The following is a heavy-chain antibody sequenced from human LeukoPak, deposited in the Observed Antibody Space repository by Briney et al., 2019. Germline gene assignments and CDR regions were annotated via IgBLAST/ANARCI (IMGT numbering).Heavy chain of an antibody. D-gene: IGHD1-7*01. Sequence: GGSLRLSCAASGFNFDDYGMSWARQAPGKGLEWVSGINWNGGSTGYADSVKGRFTISRDNAKNSLYLQMNSLRAEDTALYYCARGMGNYVSFDYWGQGTLVTVSS. V-gene: IGHV3-20*04. CDR2: INWNGGST. J-gene: IGHJ4*02. CDR3: ARGMGNYVSFDY. CDR1: GFNFDDYG.